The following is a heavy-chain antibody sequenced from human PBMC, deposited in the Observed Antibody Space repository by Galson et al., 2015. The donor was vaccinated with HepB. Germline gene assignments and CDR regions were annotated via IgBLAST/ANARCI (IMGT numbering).Heavy chain of an antibody. D-gene: IGHD2-15*01. V-gene: IGHV1-46*01. CDR1: GYTFTSYY. CDR3: ARVVVAATAGGGDNWFDP. J-gene: IGHJ5*02. Sequence: SVKVSCKASGYTFTSYYMHWVRQAPGQGLEWMGIINPSGGSTSYAQKFQGRVTMTRDASTSTVYMELSSLRSEDTAVYYCARVVVAATAGGGDNWFDPWGQGTLVTVSS. CDR2: INPSGGST.